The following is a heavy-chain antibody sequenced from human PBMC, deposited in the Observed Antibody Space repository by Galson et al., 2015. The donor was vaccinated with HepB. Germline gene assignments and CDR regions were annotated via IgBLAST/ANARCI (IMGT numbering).Heavy chain of an antibody. Sequence: SLKVSCKASGYTFTKYGMNWVRQAPGQGLEWMGWINTNTGNPTYVQGFTGRFVFSLDTSVSTAYLQISSLKTEDTAVYYCARRWYDSSGGSYYFDSWGQGTLVTVSS. V-gene: IGHV7-4-1*02. D-gene: IGHD3-22*01. J-gene: IGHJ4*02. CDR3: ARRWYDSSGGSYYFDS. CDR1: GYTFTKYG. CDR2: INTNTGNP.